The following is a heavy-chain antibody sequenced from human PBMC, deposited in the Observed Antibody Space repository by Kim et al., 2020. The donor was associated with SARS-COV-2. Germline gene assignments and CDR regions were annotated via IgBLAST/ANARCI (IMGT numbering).Heavy chain of an antibody. Sequence: EKPYVGSVTGRFSISRDNARNSVYLQMNSLRVEDTAIYYCTTVSRSTAWSNWGQGALVTVSS. J-gene: IGHJ4*02. D-gene: IGHD2-2*01. CDR2: EK. V-gene: IGHV3-7*01. CDR3: TTVSRSTAWSN.